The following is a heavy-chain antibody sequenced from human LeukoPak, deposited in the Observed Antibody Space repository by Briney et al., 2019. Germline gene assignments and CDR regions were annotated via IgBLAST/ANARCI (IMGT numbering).Heavy chain of an antibody. V-gene: IGHV3-11*01. J-gene: IGHJ4*02. CDR3: ARDLGGYSGYVKYYFDY. CDR2: ISSSGSTI. D-gene: IGHD5-12*01. CDR1: GFTFSKAW. Sequence: PGGSLRLSCAASGFTFSKAWMTWVRQGPGKGLEWVSYISSSGSTIYYADSVKGRFTISRDNAKNSLYLQMNSLRAEDTAVYYCARDLGGYSGYVKYYFDYWGQGTLVTVSS.